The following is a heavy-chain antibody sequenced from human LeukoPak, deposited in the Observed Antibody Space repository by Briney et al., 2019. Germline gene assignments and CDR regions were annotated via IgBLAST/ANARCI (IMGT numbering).Heavy chain of an antibody. CDR2: TYYRSKWYN. Sequence: SQTLSLTCAISGDSVSSNSAAWNWIRQSPSRGLEWLGRTYYRSKWYNDYAVSVKSRITINPDTSKNRFSLQLNSVTPEDTAVYYCARARGSGWFRNYYYYGMDVWGQGTTVTVSS. D-gene: IGHD6-19*01. V-gene: IGHV6-1*01. CDR3: ARARGSGWFRNYYYYGMDV. CDR1: GDSVSSNSAA. J-gene: IGHJ6*02.